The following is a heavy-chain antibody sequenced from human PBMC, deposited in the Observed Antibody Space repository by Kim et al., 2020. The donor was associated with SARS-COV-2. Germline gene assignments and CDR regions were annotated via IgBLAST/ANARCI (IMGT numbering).Heavy chain of an antibody. J-gene: IGHJ4*02. CDR3: ARDPYDFWSGYYWYYFDY. V-gene: IGHV1-69*13. CDR2: IIPIFGTA. CDR1: GGTFSSYA. D-gene: IGHD3-3*01. Sequence: SVKVSCKASGGTFSSYAISWVRQAPGQGLEWMGGIIPIFGTANYAQKFQGRVTITADESTSTAYMELSSLRSEDTAVYYCARDPYDFWSGYYWYYFDYWGQGTLVTVSS.